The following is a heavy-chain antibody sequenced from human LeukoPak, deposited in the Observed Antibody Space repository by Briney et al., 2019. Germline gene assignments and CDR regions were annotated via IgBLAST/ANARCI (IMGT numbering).Heavy chain of an antibody. CDR2: INQDGSVK. J-gene: IGHJ4*02. CDR1: GFAFSTYW. Sequence: GGSLRLSCAASGFAFSTYWMDWVRQAPGKGLEWVGNINQDGSVKHYVDSVRGRSSISRDNARNSVYLQMSALRVEDTAVYYCTRDFVFWGQGSLVTASS. CDR3: TRDFVF. D-gene: IGHD3-3*01. V-gene: IGHV3-7*01.